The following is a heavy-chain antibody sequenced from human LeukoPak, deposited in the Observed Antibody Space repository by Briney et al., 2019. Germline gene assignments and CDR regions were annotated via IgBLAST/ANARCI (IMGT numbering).Heavy chain of an antibody. Sequence: PSETLSLTCTVSGGSINSGDYYWSWIRQPPGKGLEWIGYIYYSGRTYYNPSLKNRVTMSLDTSENQFSLKLTSVTAADTAVYYCARDRGGFGEPPFLDYWGQGTLVTVSS. J-gene: IGHJ4*02. D-gene: IGHD3-10*01. V-gene: IGHV4-30-4*01. CDR2: IYYSGRT. CDR1: GGSINSGDYY. CDR3: ARDRGGFGEPPFLDY.